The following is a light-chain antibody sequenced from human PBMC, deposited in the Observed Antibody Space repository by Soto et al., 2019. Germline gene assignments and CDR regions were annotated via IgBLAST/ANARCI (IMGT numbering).Light chain of an antibody. CDR2: GNS. V-gene: IGLV1-40*01. Sequence: QSVLTQPPSVSGAPGQRVTISCTGSSSNIGAGYDVHWYQQLRGTAPKLLIYGNSNRPSGVPDRFSGSKSGTSASLAITGLQAEDEADYYCQSYDRSLSVYVVSGGGTKLTVL. CDR1: SSNIGAGYD. CDR3: QSYDRSLSVYVV. J-gene: IGLJ2*01.